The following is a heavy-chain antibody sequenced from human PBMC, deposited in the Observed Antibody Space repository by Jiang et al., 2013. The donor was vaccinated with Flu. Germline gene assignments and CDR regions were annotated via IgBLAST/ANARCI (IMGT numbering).Heavy chain of an antibody. CDR2: INQGGYT. D-gene: IGHD2-2*01. Sequence: GLVKPSGTLSLTCAVSGGSISSRNWWNWVRQSPEKGLEWIGEINQGGYTNYNPSLKSRVTISLDTSKKQFSLKLSSVTAADTAVYYCAKSRDAFDIWGHGTMVTVSP. V-gene: IGHV4-4*02. CDR3: AKSRDAFDI. J-gene: IGHJ3*02. CDR1: GGSISSRNW.